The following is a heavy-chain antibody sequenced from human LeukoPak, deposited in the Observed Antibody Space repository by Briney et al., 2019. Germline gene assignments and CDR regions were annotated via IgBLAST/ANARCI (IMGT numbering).Heavy chain of an antibody. CDR1: GYTFTGYY. CDR3: ARADAAAGKGAFDI. CDR2: INPNSGGT. V-gene: IGHV1-2*02. J-gene: IGHJ3*02. D-gene: IGHD6-13*01. Sequence: ASVTVSCKASGYTFTGYYMHWVRQAPGQGLEWMGWINPNSGGTNYARKFQGRVTMTRDTSISTAYMELSRLRSDDTAVYYCARADAAAGKGAFDIWGQGTMVTVSS.